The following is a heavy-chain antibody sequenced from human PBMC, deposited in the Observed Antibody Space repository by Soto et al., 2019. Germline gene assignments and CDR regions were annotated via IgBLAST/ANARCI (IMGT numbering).Heavy chain of an antibody. Sequence: EMQLVESGGALVKPGGSLRLSCAASGFGFSYAWMNWVRQAPGKGLEWVGRIKSKTDGETTNYAAAVKGRFTISRDDSQHTLYLQMNSLRTEDTAVYHCLTLGDGYWGQGTLVTVSS. CDR2: IKSKTDGETT. J-gene: IGHJ4*02. CDR3: LTLGDGY. CDR1: GFGFSYAW. V-gene: IGHV3-15*07. D-gene: IGHD3-10*01.